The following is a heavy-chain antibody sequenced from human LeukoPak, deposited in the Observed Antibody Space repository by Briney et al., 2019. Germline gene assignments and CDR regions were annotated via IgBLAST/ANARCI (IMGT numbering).Heavy chain of an antibody. J-gene: IGHJ2*01. CDR1: GFTFSHYW. Sequence: GGSLRLSCAASGFTFSHYWMGWVRQAPGKGLDWVANIKLDEIENYLADSVTGRFTIYRDNAENSLFLQMNSLSPDDTAVYFCVKLVVVTATYWYFDVWGRGTPITVSS. CDR2: IKLDEIEN. CDR3: VKLVVVTATYWYFDV. V-gene: IGHV3-7*01. D-gene: IGHD2-21*02.